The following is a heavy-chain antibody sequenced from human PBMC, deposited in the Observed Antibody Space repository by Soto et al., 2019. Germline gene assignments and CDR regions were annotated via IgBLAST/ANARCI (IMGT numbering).Heavy chain of an antibody. J-gene: IGHJ4*02. D-gene: IGHD6-13*01. CDR3: ARSKEQHLVRVGFDY. CDR2: IKADNDDT. CDR1: GYTLKTYA. Sequence: QVHLVQSGAEVKKPGASVKVSCKSSGYTLKTYAMHRVRQAPERGLEWMGWIKADNDDTQYSQKFQGRLTISRDTSANTVYMELSSLMSEDTAVYYCARSKEQHLVRVGFDYWGQGTLVTVSS. V-gene: IGHV1-3*01.